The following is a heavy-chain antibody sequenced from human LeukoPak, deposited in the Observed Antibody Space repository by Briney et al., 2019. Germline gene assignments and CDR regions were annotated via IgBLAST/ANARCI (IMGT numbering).Heavy chain of an antibody. D-gene: IGHD3-16*02. J-gene: IGHJ5*02. CDR2: MNPNSGNT. Sequence: ASVKVSCKVSGYTLTELSMHRVRQATGQGLEWMGWMNPNSGNTGYAQKFQGRVTITRNTSISTAYMELSRPRSDDTAVYYCARGVWGSYRPWWFDPWGQGTLVTVSS. CDR3: ARGVWGSYRPWWFDP. V-gene: IGHV1-8*03. CDR1: GYTLTELS.